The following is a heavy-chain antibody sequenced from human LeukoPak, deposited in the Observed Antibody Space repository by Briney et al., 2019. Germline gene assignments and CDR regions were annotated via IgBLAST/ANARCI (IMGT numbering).Heavy chain of an antibody. J-gene: IGHJ4*02. V-gene: IGHV3-30*03. CDR3: ARALRWEPSD. Sequence: PGRSLRLSCAASGFTFSSYGMHWVRQAPGKGLEWVAVISYDGSNKYYADSVKGRFTISRDNSKNTLYLQMNSLRAEDTAVYYCARALRWEPSDWGQGTLVTVSS. CDR1: GFTFSSYG. D-gene: IGHD1-26*01. CDR2: ISYDGSNK.